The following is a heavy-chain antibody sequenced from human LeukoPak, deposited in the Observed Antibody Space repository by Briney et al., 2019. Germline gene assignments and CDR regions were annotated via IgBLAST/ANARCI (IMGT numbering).Heavy chain of an antibody. Sequence: SETLSLTCTVSGGSISSSSYYWGWIRQPPGKGLEWIGSIYYSGSAYYNPSLKSRVTISVDTSKNQFSLKLSSVTAADTAVYYCARFRGYCSSTSCLHGMDVWGQGTTVTVSS. D-gene: IGHD2-2*01. CDR2: IYYSGSA. J-gene: IGHJ6*02. CDR3: ARFRGYCSSTSCLHGMDV. CDR1: GGSISSSSYY. V-gene: IGHV4-39*01.